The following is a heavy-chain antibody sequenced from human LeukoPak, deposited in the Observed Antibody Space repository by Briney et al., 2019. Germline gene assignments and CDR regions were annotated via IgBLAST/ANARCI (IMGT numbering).Heavy chain of an antibody. D-gene: IGHD6-13*01. CDR1: GGSISSSSYY. V-gene: IGHV4-39*01. J-gene: IGHJ4*02. CDR3: ARQASAAHDY. Sequence: SETLSLTCTVSGGSISSSSYYWGWIRQPPGKGLEWIGGIYYSGSTYYNPSLKSRVTISVDTSKNQFSLKLSSVTAADTAVYYCARQASAAHDYWGQGTLVTVSS. CDR2: IYYSGST.